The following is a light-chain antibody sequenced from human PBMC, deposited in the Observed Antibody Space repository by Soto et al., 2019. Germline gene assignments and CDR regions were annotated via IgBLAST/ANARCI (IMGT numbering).Light chain of an antibody. Sequence: QSVLTQPASVSGSPGQSITISCTGTSSDIGSYNLVSWYQHHPGTAPKLMIYEVFKRPSGVSNRFSGSTSGNTASPTISGLQSEDEADYYCCSYAGGKTYVFGTGTKVTVL. J-gene: IGLJ1*01. CDR3: CSYAGGKTYV. CDR1: SSDIGSYNL. V-gene: IGLV2-23*02. CDR2: EVF.